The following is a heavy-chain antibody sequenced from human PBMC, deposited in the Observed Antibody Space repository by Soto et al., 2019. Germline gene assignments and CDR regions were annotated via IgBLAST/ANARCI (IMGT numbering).Heavy chain of an antibody. J-gene: IGHJ6*02. CDR1: GFTFSSYG. Sequence: GGSLRLSCAASGFTFSSYGMHWVRQAPGKGLEWVAVISYDGSNKYYADSVKGRFTISRDNVKNSLYLQMNSLRAEDTAVYYCAEDSYYYGMDVWGQGTTVTVSS. CDR3: AEDSYYYGMDV. CDR2: ISYDGSNK. V-gene: IGHV3-30*18.